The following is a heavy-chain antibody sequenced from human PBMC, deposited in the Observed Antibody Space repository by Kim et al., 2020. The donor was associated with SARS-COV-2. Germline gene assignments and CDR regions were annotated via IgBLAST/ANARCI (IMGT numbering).Heavy chain of an antibody. J-gene: IGHJ4*02. V-gene: IGHV3-21*01. D-gene: IGHD2-2*01. Sequence: SVKGRFTISRDNAKNSLYLQMNSLRAEDTAVYYCARDRCSSTSCYFYFDYWGQGTLVTVSS. CDR3: ARDRCSSTSCYFYFDY.